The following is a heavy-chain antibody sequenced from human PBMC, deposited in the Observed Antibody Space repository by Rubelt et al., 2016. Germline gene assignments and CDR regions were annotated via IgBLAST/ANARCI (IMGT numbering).Heavy chain of an antibody. J-gene: IGHJ4*02. CDR1: GYTFTSYY. CDR2: INPSGGST. CDR3: ARSKAGDFGVVILLFDY. V-gene: IGHV1-46*01. D-gene: IGHD3-3*01. Sequence: QVQLVQSGAEVKKPGASVKVSCKASGYTFTSYYMHWVRQAPGQGLAWMGIINPSGGSTSYAQKLQGRVTMTRDTSTSTVYMELGSLRSEDTAVYYCARSKAGDFGVVILLFDYWGQGTRVTVSS.